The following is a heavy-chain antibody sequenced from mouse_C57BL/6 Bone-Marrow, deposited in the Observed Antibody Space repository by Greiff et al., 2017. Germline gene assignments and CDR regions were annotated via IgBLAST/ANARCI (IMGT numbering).Heavy chain of an antibody. CDR2: IDPSDSYT. Sequence: VQLQQPGAELVKPGASVKLSCKASGYTFTSYWMQWVKQRPGQGLEWIGEIDPSDSYTTYNQKFKGKATLTVDTSSSTAYMQRSSLTSEDSAVYYCAHYYGSSFDYWGQGTTLTVSS. V-gene: IGHV1-50*01. CDR1: GYTFTSYW. CDR3: AHYYGSSFDY. D-gene: IGHD1-1*01. J-gene: IGHJ2*01.